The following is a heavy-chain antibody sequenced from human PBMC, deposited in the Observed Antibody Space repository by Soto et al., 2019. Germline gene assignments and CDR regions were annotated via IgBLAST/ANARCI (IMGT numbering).Heavy chain of an antibody. D-gene: IGHD6-13*01. CDR2: IYYSGST. J-gene: IGHJ4*02. CDR3: ARSQQQLVLLTRRRGSYYFDY. Sequence: SETLSLTCTVSGGSISSYYWSWIRQPPGKGLEWIGYIYYSGSTNYNPSLKSRVTISVDTSKNQFSLKLSSVTAADTAVYYCARSQQQLVLLTRRRGSYYFDYWGQGTLVTVSS. CDR1: GGSISSYY. V-gene: IGHV4-59*08.